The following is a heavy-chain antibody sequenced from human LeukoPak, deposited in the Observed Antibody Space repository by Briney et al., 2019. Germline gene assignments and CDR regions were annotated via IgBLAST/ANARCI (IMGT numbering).Heavy chain of an antibody. CDR1: GDSISSGDYY. V-gene: IGHV4-30-4*01. CDR2: IYYSGST. CDR3: ARVPAVGVIDY. D-gene: IGHD1-26*01. Sequence: SETLSLTCTVSGDSISSGDYYWSWIRQPPGKGLEWIGHIYYSGSTYYNPSLKSRVTISVDTSKNQFSLKLSSVTAADTAVYYCARVPAVGVIDYWGQGTLVTVSS. J-gene: IGHJ4*02.